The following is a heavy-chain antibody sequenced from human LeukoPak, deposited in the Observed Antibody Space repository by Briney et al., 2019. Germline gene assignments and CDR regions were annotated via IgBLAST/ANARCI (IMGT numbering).Heavy chain of an antibody. CDR3: ARDDGQLGENAFDI. V-gene: IGHV4-59*11. D-gene: IGHD6-13*01. CDR1: GGSISSHY. J-gene: IGHJ3*02. Sequence: SETLSLTCTVSGGSISSHYWSWIRQPPGKGLEWIGYIYYSGSTNYNPSLKSRVTISVDTSKSQFSLKLSSVTAADTAVYYCARDDGQLGENAFDIWGQGTMVTVSS. CDR2: IYYSGST.